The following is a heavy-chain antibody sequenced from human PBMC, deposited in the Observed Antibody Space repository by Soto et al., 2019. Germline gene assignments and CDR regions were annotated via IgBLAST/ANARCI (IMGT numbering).Heavy chain of an antibody. CDR3: AKDLGAQHTAIRRSARPTPLDY. J-gene: IGHJ4*02. Sequence: GGSLRLSCAASGFTFSSYAMHWVRQAPGKGLEWVAVISYDGSNKYYADSVKGRFTISRDNSKNTLYLQMNSLRAEDTAVYYCAKDLGAQHTAIRRSARPTPLDYWGQGTLVTVSS. V-gene: IGHV3-30*04. CDR1: GFTFSSYA. CDR2: ISYDGSNK. D-gene: IGHD2-21*02.